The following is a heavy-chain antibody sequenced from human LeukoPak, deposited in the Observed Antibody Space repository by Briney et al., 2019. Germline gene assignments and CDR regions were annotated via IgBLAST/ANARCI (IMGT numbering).Heavy chain of an antibody. V-gene: IGHV3-15*01. CDR3: TTEGGWNYRDYYYYYYMDV. CDR2: IKSKTDGGTT. Sequence: AGGSLRLSCAASGFTFSNAWMSWVRQAPGKGLEWVGRIKSKTDGGTTDYATPMKGRFTISRDDSKNTLFLQMNSLKSEDTAVYYCTTEGGWNYRDYYYYYYMDVWGKGTTVTVSS. CDR1: GFTFSNAW. J-gene: IGHJ6*03. D-gene: IGHD1-7*01.